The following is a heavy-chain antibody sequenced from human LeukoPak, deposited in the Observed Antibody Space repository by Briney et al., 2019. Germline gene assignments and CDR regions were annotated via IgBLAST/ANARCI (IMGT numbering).Heavy chain of an antibody. CDR2: ISSSSSTI. CDR1: GFTLSSYS. J-gene: IGHJ6*03. Sequence: GGSLRLSCAASGFTLSSYSMNWVRQAPGKGLEWVSYISSSSSTIYYADSVKGRFTISRDNAKNSLYLQMNSLRAEDTAVYYCARALNYYYYYMDVWGKGTTVTVSS. CDR3: ARALNYYYYYMDV. V-gene: IGHV3-48*04.